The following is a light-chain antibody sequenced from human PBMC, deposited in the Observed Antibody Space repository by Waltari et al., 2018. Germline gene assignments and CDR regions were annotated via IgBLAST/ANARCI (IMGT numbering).Light chain of an antibody. CDR1: RGSVTGNS. Sequence: NFMLTQSHSVSESPGRTVTISCTRSRGSVTGNSMQWYQQRPGSAPTPVISDNNQRPSGVPDRFSGSIDRSSNSASLTISGLKTEDEADYYCQSYDNNIWLFGGGTKVTVL. J-gene: IGLJ3*02. CDR2: DNN. V-gene: IGLV6-57*03. CDR3: QSYDNNIWL.